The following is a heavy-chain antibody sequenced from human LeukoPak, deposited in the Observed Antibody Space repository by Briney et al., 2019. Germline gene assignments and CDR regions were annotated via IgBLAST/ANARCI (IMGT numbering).Heavy chain of an antibody. J-gene: IGHJ4*02. CDR2: INHSGST. CDR3: ARAPKYYYDSSGYYI. D-gene: IGHD3-22*01. V-gene: IGHV4-34*01. Sequence: PSETLSLTCAVYGGSFSGYYWSWIRQPPGKGLEWIGEINHSGSTNYNPSLKSRVTISVDTSKNQFSLKLSSATAADTAVYYCARAPKYYYDSSGYYIWGQGTLVTVSS. CDR1: GGSFSGYY.